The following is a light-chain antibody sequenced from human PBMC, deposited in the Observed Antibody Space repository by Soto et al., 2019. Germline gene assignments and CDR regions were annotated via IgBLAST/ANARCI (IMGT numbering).Light chain of an antibody. CDR1: QGISDR. CDR2: SAS. V-gene: IGKV1-9*01. Sequence: DIQLTQSPSFLSASVGDRVTITCRASQGISDRLAWYQQRPGKAPNLLIHSASSLQSGVPLRFSGSGSGTEFTLTSSSLQPADFATYYCQQRDGYPITFGQGKRLEMK. CDR3: QQRDGYPIT. J-gene: IGKJ5*01.